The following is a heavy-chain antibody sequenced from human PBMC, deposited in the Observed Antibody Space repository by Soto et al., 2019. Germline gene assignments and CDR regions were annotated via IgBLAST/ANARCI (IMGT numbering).Heavy chain of an antibody. CDR2: ISYDGSNK. V-gene: IGHV3-30*18. D-gene: IGHD5-18*01. CDR3: AKDQYSYGSIHYYYGMDV. Sequence: GGSLRLSCAASGFTFSSYGMHWVRQAPGKGLEWVAVISYDGSNKYYADSVKGRFTISRDNSKNTLYLQMNSLRAEDTAVYYCAKDQYSYGSIHYYYGMDVWGQGTMVTVSS. CDR1: GFTFSSYG. J-gene: IGHJ6*02.